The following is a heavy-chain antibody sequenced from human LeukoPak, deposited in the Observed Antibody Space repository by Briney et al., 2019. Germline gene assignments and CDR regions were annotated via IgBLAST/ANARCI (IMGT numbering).Heavy chain of an antibody. J-gene: IGHJ4*02. V-gene: IGHV3-23*01. Sequence: GGSLRLSCAASGFTFSSYGMSWVRQAPGKGLEWVSAISGSGGSTYYADSVKGRFTISRDNAKNSLFLQMNSLRADDTAVYFCARLRRDDYNWDDYWGQGTLVTVSS. D-gene: IGHD5-24*01. CDR2: ISGSGGST. CDR1: GFTFSSYG. CDR3: ARLRRDDYNWDDY.